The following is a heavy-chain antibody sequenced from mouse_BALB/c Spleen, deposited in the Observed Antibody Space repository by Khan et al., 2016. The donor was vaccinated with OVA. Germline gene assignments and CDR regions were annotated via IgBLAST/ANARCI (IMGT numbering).Heavy chain of an antibody. J-gene: IGHJ2*01. CDR3: ARWNYRYDGYFDY. V-gene: IGHV3-8*02. CDR2: ISSSDST. CDR1: GDSITSGY. Sequence: EVQLQESGPSLVKPSQTLSLTCSVTGDSITSGYWNWIRKFPGNKLEYMGYISSSDSTFYNPSLKSRISLTRDTSKNQYYLQLTSVTTEDTATYYCARWNYRYDGYFDYWGQGTTLTVSS. D-gene: IGHD2-14*01.